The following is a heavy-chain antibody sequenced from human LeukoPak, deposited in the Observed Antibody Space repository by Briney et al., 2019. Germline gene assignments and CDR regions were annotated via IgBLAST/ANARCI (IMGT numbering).Heavy chain of an antibody. J-gene: IGHJ4*02. Sequence: SETLSLTCTVSGGSISSYYWSWIRQPPGKGLEWIGHISNSGGTNYNPSLKSRVTMSVETSKNQIFLRLTSVTAADTAVYYCASLSGTPWYWAQGTLVTVSS. CDR1: GGSISSYY. CDR3: ASLSGTPWY. D-gene: IGHD1-26*01. CDR2: ISNSGGT. V-gene: IGHV4-59*01.